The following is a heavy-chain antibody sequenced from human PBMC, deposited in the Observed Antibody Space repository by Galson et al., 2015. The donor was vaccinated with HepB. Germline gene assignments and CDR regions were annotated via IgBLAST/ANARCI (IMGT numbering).Heavy chain of an antibody. J-gene: IGHJ6*02. V-gene: IGHV3-74*01. CDR2: INSDGSST. CDR3: ARDKSYGDYWYYYGMDV. CDR1: GFTFSRYS. Sequence: SLRLSCAASGFTFSRYSMHWVRQAPGKGLVWVSRINSDGSSTNYADSVKGRFTISRDNAKNTLYLQMNSLRAEDTAVYYCARDKSYGDYWYYYGMDVWGQGTTVTVSS. D-gene: IGHD4-17*01.